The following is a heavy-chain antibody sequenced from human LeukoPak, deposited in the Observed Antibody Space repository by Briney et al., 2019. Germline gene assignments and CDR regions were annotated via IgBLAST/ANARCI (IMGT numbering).Heavy chain of an antibody. CDR2: INTSTGNP. V-gene: IGHV7-4-1*01. J-gene: IGHJ4*02. D-gene: IGHD2-2*02. CDR1: GYTFTRYA. CDR3: TRETGYCIGTSCSTGDY. Sequence: GASVKVSCKASGYTFTRYAINWVRQAPGQGLEWLGWINTSTGNPTYGQGFTGRFVFSLDTSVSTAYLQIGSLKAEDTAVYYCTRETGYCIGTSCSTGDYWGQGTLVTVSS.